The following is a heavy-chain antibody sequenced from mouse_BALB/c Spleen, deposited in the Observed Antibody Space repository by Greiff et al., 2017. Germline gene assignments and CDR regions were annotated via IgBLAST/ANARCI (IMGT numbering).Heavy chain of an antibody. CDR3: ARFTTATAMDY. V-gene: IGHV5-6*01. Sequence: EVKLVESGGDLVKPGGSLKLSCAASGFTFSSYGMSWVRQTPDKRLEWVATISSGGSYTYYPDSVKGRFTISRDNAKNTLYLQMSSLKSEDTAMYYCARFTTATAMDYWGQGTSVTVSS. CDR2: ISSGGSYT. CDR1: GFTFSSYG. J-gene: IGHJ4*01. D-gene: IGHD1-2*01.